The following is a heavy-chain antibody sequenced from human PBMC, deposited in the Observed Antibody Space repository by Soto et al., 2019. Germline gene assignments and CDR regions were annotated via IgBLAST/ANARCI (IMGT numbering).Heavy chain of an antibody. CDR1: GYTFTSYG. D-gene: IGHD6-19*01. J-gene: IGHJ6*02. Sequence: ASVKVSCKASGYTFTSYGISWVRQAPGQGLEWMGWISAYNGNTNYAQKLQGRVTMTTDTSTSTAYMELRSLRSDDTAVYYCARPLHSSGWYSPYYYYGMGVWGQGTTVTVSS. CDR2: ISAYNGNT. V-gene: IGHV1-18*04. CDR3: ARPLHSSGWYSPYYYYGMGV.